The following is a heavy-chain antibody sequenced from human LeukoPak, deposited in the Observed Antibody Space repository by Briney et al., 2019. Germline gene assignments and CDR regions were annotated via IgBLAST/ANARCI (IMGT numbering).Heavy chain of an antibody. CDR1: GFTFNSYV. D-gene: IGHD1-26*01. Sequence: GGSLRLSCSASGFTFNSYVMHWVRQAPGKGLEYVSAISSNGGSTYYADSVKGRFTISRDNSKNTLYLQMSSLRGEDTAVYYCARDISGSYSSDAFDIWGQGTMVTVSS. V-gene: IGHV3-64D*09. CDR2: ISSNGGST. CDR3: ARDISGSYSSDAFDI. J-gene: IGHJ3*02.